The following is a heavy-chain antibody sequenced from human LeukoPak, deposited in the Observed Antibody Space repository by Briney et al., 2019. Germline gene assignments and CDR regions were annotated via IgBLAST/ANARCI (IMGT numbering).Heavy chain of an antibody. CDR3: ARDDSSGFQFDY. CDR1: GYTFTGYY. J-gene: IGHJ4*02. Sequence: ASVKVSCKASGYTFTGYYMHWVRQAPGQGLEWMGWINPNNGGTNYAQKFQGRVTMTRDTSISTAYMELSRLRSDDTAVYYCARDDSSGFQFDYWGQGTLVTVSS. V-gene: IGHV1-2*02. D-gene: IGHD3-22*01. CDR2: INPNNGGT.